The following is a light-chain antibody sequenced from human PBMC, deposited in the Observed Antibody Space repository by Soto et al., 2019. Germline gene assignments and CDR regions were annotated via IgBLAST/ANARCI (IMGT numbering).Light chain of an antibody. Sequence: QSALTQPPSASGSPGQSVTISCTGTSSDVGAYNYVSWYQYHPGRAPKLMIYEVSKRPSGVPDRFSGSKSGNTASLTVSGLQAEDEADYYCYSYARTNNFVFGTGTKVTVL. J-gene: IGLJ1*01. CDR2: EVS. CDR1: SSDVGAYNY. CDR3: YSYARTNNFV. V-gene: IGLV2-8*01.